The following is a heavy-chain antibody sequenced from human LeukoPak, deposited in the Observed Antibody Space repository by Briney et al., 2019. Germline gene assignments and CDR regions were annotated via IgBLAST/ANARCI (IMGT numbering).Heavy chain of an antibody. D-gene: IGHD6-19*01. CDR1: GGSISSSSYY. V-gene: IGHV4-39*01. CDR2: IYYSGST. CDR3: ARRSSGWYYFDY. Sequence: SETLSLTCTVSGGSISSSSYYWGWIRQPPGKGLEWIGSIYYSGSTYYNPSLKSRVTISVDTSKNQISLKLSSVTAADTAVYYCARRSSGWYYFDYWGQGTLVTVSS. J-gene: IGHJ4*02.